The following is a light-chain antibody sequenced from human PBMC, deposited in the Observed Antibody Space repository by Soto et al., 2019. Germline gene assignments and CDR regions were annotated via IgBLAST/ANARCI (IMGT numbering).Light chain of an antibody. CDR1: SSDVGGYNY. Sequence: QSALTQPPSASGSPGQSVTISCTGTSSDVGGYNYVSWYQQYPGKAPKLMIYEVTKRPSGVPDRFSGSKSGNTASLTVSGLHAEDEADYYCSSYAGSNFYVFGTGTKLTVL. CDR2: EVT. V-gene: IGLV2-8*01. J-gene: IGLJ1*01. CDR3: SSYAGSNFYV.